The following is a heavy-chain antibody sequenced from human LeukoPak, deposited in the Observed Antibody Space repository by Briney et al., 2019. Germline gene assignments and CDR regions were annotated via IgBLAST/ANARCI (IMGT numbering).Heavy chain of an antibody. CDR2: IYPGDSDT. CDR1: GYRFTSYW. CDR3: AREGLGIVGATDFDY. Sequence: GESLKISFKGSGYRFTSYWIGWVRQMPGKGLEWMGIIYPGDSDTRYSPSFQGQVTISADKSISTAYPQWSSLKASDTAMYYCAREGLGIVGATDFDYWGQGTLVTVSS. J-gene: IGHJ4*02. D-gene: IGHD1-26*01. V-gene: IGHV5-51*01.